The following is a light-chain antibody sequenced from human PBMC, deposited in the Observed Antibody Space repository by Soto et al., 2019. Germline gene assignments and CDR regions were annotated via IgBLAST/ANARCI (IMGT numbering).Light chain of an antibody. CDR1: HGIRND. J-gene: IGKJ1*01. CDR3: LQIYNFSRP. V-gene: IGKV1-6*01. Sequence: AIQMTQSPSSLSASVGDRVTISCRASHGIRNDLACYQQKPGRAPKLLIFAASNLQSGVPSRFSGSGSATDFTHTISRLQPEDFATSYCLQIYNFSRPFAKGTKADIK. CDR2: AAS.